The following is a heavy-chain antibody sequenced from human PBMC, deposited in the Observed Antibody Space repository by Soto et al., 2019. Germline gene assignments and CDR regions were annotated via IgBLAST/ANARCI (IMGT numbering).Heavy chain of an antibody. CDR3: ARHSYYYGSTYGCWLDP. V-gene: IGHV4-39*01. CDR2: IYYSGST. J-gene: IGHJ5*02. CDR1: GGSISSSSYY. Sequence: SETLSLTCTVSGGSISSSSYYWGWIRQPPGKRLERIGSIYYSGSTYYNPSLKSRVTISVDTSKNQFSLKLSSVTAADTAVYYCARHSYYYGSTYGCWLDPWGQGTLVTVSS. D-gene: IGHD3-10*01.